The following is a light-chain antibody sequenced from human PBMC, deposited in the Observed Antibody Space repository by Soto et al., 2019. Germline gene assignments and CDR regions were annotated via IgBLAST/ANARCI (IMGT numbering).Light chain of an antibody. V-gene: IGKV2-28*01. CDR1: RNLLHSNGYYY. CDR3: AQGLATPFT. CDR2: LGS. Sequence: ESVLTQSPLSLPVTPGEPASISCRSSRNLLHSNGYYYLDWYLQKPGQSPQLLIYLGSNRASGVPDRFSGSGSGTDFTLTIRRVEAEDVGVYFCAQGLATPFTFGGGTKVEIK. J-gene: IGKJ4*01.